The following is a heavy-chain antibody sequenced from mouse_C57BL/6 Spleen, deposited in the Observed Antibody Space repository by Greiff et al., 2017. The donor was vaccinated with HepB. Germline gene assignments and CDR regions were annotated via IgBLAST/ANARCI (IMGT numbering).Heavy chain of an antibody. CDR1: GYTFTDYY. Sequence: EVQVVESGPVLVKPGASVKMSCKASGYTFTDYYMNWVKQSHGKSLEWIGVINPYNGGTSYNQKFKGKATLTVDKSSSTAYMELNSLTSEDSAVYYCARGGYYGSSLYFDYWGQGTTLTVSS. J-gene: IGHJ2*01. CDR2: INPYNGGT. CDR3: ARGGYYGSSLYFDY. D-gene: IGHD1-1*01. V-gene: IGHV1-19*01.